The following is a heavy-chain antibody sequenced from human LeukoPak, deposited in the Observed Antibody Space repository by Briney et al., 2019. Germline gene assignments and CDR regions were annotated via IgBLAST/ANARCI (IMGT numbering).Heavy chain of an antibody. V-gene: IGHV4-39*01. J-gene: IGHJ4*02. CDR1: GGSISSSSYY. D-gene: IGHD4-17*01. Sequence: PSETLSLTCTVSGGSISSSSYYWGWIRQPPGKGLEWIGSIYYSGSTYYNPSLKSRVTISVDTSKNQFSLKLSSVTAADTAVYYCAATTVINVYYFDYWGQGTLVTVSS. CDR2: IYYSGST. CDR3: AATTVINVYYFDY.